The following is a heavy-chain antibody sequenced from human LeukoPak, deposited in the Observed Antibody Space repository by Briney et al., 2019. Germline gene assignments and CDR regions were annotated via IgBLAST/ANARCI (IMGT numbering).Heavy chain of an antibody. Sequence: GGSLRLSCAASGFTFSSYEMNWVRQAPGKGLEWVSYISSSGSTIYYADSVKGRFTISRDNAKNSLYLQMNSLRAEDTAVYYCASGYYGSGSYYTPGYYYYMDVWDKGTTVTVSS. CDR3: ASGYYGSGSYYTPGYYYYMDV. V-gene: IGHV3-48*03. J-gene: IGHJ6*03. D-gene: IGHD3-10*01. CDR2: ISSSGSTI. CDR1: GFTFSSYE.